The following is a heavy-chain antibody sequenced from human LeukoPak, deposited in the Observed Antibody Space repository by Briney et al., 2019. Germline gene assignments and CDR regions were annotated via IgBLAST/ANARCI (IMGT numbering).Heavy chain of an antibody. J-gene: IGHJ4*02. CDR1: GFTVSSNY. Sequence: QPGGSLRLSCAASGFTVSSNYMSWVRQAPGKGLEWVSAIYSGGTTYYADSVKGRFTISRDNSKNTLYRQMSSLRAENTAVYYCARGRYCSVGSCPGFDYWGQGTLVTVSS. D-gene: IGHD2-15*01. V-gene: IGHV3-53*01. CDR3: ARGRYCSVGSCPGFDY. CDR2: IYSGGTT.